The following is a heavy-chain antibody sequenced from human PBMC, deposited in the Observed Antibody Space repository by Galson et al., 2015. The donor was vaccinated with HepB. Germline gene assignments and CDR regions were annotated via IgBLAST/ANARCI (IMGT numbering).Heavy chain of an antibody. D-gene: IGHD6-6*01. CDR2: IYTSGST. CDR1: GGSISSGSYY. V-gene: IGHV4-61*02. J-gene: IGHJ5*02. CDR3: ARVPLAYSSSGERFDP. Sequence: TLSLTCTVSGGSISSGSYYWSWIRQPAGKGLEWIGRIYTSGSTNYNPSLKSRVTISVDTSKNQFSLKLSSVTAADTAVYYCARVPLAYSSSGERFDPWGQGTLVTVSS.